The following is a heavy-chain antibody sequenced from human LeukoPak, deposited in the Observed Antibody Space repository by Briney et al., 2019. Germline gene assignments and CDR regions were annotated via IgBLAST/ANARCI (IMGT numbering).Heavy chain of an antibody. J-gene: IGHJ3*02. CDR3: ARHDDYVAFDI. CDR1: GYSFTTSW. V-gene: IGHV5-51*01. D-gene: IGHD4-17*01. Sequence: GESLKISWKGSGYSFTTSWIGWVRQMPGKGLGWMGIIYPGDSDTRYSPSFQGQVTISADKSISTAYLQWNSLKASDTAMYYCARHDDYVAFDIWGQGTMVTVSS. CDR2: IYPGDSDT.